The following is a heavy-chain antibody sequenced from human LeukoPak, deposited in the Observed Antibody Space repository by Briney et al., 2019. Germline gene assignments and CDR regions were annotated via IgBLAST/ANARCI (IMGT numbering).Heavy chain of an antibody. Sequence: SETLSLTCTVFGDSVTGYYLNWFRQPPGKALKCLGHIYKIGTTNYNPSLKSRLTISADTSKNQFSLKLRSVTAADTAVYYCVIGVGWQPDYWGQGALVTVSS. V-gene: IGHV4-59*02. J-gene: IGHJ4*02. CDR1: GDSVTGYY. CDR3: VIGVGWQPDY. D-gene: IGHD2-15*01. CDR2: IYKIGTT.